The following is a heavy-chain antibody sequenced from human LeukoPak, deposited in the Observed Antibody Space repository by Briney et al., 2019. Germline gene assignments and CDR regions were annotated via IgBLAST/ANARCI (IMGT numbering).Heavy chain of an antibody. CDR1: GFTFGNAW. D-gene: IGHD1-26*01. J-gene: IGHJ4*02. CDR3: TTDYWELQFDL. CDR2: IKPTTEGETT. Sequence: GGSLRLSCAASGFTFGNAWMSWARQSPGKGLEWVGRIKPTTEGETTDYAAPVKGRFAISRDDSKNTLYLQMNSLKTEDTALYYCTTDYWELQFDLWGQGTLVTVSS. V-gene: IGHV3-15*01.